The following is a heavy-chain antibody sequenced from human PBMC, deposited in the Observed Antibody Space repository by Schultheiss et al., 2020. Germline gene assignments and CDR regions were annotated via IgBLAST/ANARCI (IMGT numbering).Heavy chain of an antibody. V-gene: IGHV4-59*08. CDR1: GGSISSYY. Sequence: SETLSLTCTVSGGSISSYYWSWIRQPPGKGLEWIGYIYYSGSTNYNPSLKSRVTISVDTSKNQFSLKLSSVTAADTAVYYCARADYSSSWYQKGMDVWGQGTTVTVSS. CDR2: IYYSGST. D-gene: IGHD6-13*01. CDR3: ARADYSSSWYQKGMDV. J-gene: IGHJ6*02.